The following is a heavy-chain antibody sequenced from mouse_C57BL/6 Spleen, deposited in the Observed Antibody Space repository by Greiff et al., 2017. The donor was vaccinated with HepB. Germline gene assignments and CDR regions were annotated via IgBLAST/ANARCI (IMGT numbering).Heavy chain of an antibody. CDR1: GFTFSDYG. Sequence: EVMLVESGGGLVKPGGSLKLSCAASGFTFSDYGMHWVRQAPEKGLEWVAYISSGSSTIYYADTVKGRFTISRDKAKNTLFLQMTSLRSEDTAMYYCASITTVPQDWYFDVWGTGTTVTVSS. D-gene: IGHD1-1*01. CDR2: ISSGSSTI. J-gene: IGHJ1*03. CDR3: ASITTVPQDWYFDV. V-gene: IGHV5-17*01.